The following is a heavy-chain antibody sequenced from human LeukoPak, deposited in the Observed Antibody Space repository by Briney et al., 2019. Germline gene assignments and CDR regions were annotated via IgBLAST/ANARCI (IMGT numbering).Heavy chain of an antibody. V-gene: IGHV3-74*01. J-gene: IGHJ4*02. CDR1: GFTFSSYW. CDR3: INLDYDILTGSPQG. CDR2: INSDGSST. D-gene: IGHD3-9*01. Sequence: GGSLRLSCAASGFTFSSYWMHWVRQAPGKGLVWVSRINSDGSSTSYADSVKGRFTISRDNAKNSLYLQMNSLRAEDTAVYYCINLDYDILTGSPQGWGQGTLVTVSS.